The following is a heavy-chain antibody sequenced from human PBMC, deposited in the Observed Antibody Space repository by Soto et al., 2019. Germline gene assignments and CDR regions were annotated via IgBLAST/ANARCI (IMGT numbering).Heavy chain of an antibody. CDR2: TYYNGDT. Sequence: SETLSLTCTVSDDSFRGAEYYWSWIRQPLGKGPEWIGYTYYNGDTKYNPALRSRVTMSEDTSKNQFSLRLSSVTAADTAVYFCARGPAYIDGWRTFDLWGRGVLVTVSS. V-gene: IGHV4-61*08. CDR1: DDSFRGAEYY. J-gene: IGHJ4*02. CDR3: ARGPAYIDGWRTFDL. D-gene: IGHD6-19*01.